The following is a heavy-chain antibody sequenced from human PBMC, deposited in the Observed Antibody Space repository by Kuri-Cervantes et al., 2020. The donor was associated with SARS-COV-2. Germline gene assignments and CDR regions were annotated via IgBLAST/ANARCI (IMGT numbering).Heavy chain of an antibody. CDR1: GFTFDDYA. CDR2: ISWNSGSI. J-gene: IGHJ4*02. CDR3: ARGIGIAAAGH. Sequence: LKISCAASGFTFDDYAMHWVRQAPGKGLEWVSGISWNSGSIGYADSVKGRFTISRDNAKNSLYLQMNSLRAEDTAVYYCARGIGIAAAGHWGQGTLVTVSS. D-gene: IGHD6-13*01. V-gene: IGHV3-9*01.